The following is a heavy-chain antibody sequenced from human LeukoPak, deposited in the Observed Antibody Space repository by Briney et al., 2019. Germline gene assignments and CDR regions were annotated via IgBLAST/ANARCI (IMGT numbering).Heavy chain of an antibody. D-gene: IGHD3-3*01. CDR3: VKAQYDFWSGLDY. CDR1: GFTFSRYP. CDR2: ISGNGGST. Sequence: GGSLRLSCSASGFTFSRYPMHWVRQAPGKGLEYVSAISGNGGSTYYADSVKGRFTISRDNSKNTLYLQMSSLRTEDTAIYYCVKAQYDFWSGLDYWGQGALVTVSS. V-gene: IGHV3-64D*09. J-gene: IGHJ4*02.